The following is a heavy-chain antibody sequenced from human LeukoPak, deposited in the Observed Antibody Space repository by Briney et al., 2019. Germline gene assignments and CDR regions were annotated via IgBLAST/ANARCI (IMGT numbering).Heavy chain of an antibody. CDR1: GFIFSGSS. J-gene: IGHJ4*02. D-gene: IGHD2-2*01. CDR2: IRRDGSNI. CDR3: AKGAIRTSITCYFDY. V-gene: IGHV3-30*02. Sequence: PGGSLRLSCAASGFIFSGSSMHWVRQAPGKGLEWVAFIRRDGSNINYADSVKGRFTISRGNSRSTLDLQMNSLRVEDTAVYYCAKGAIRTSITCYFDYWGQGTLVTVSS.